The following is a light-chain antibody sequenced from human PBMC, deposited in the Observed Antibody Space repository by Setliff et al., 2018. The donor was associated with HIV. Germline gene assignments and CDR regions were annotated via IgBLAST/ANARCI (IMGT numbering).Light chain of an antibody. V-gene: IGLV2-14*01. CDR2: EVF. J-gene: IGLJ1*01. CDR3: SSYTSSGSPDDV. CDR1: SSDVGGYNH. Sequence: QSVLTQPASVSWSPGQSITISCTGTSSDVGGYNHVSWYQQHPGNAPKLMLYEVFNRPSGVSYRFSGSKSGNTASLTISGLQAEDEGDYYCSSYTSSGSPDDVFGTGTKVTVL.